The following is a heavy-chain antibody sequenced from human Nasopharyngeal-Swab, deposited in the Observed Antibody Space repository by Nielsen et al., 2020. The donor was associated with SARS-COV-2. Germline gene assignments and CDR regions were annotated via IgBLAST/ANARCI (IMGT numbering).Heavy chain of an antibody. V-gene: IGHV4-34*01. J-gene: IGHJ6*03. Sequence: SETLSLTCAVYGGSFSGHQWSWVRQPPGKGLEWIGEASHGGGTNYNPSLKSRVTISVATSKNQSSLKLSSVTAADTAVYYCARGGAGVVPPPVLGLGPYCSYYYMDVWGKGTTVTVSS. CDR1: GGSFSGHQ. CDR3: ARGGAGVVPPPVLGLGPYCSYYYMDV. D-gene: IGHD2-2*01. CDR2: ASHGGGT.